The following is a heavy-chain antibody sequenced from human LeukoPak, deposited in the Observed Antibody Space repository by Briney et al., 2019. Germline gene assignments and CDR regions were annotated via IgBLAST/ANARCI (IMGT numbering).Heavy chain of an antibody. D-gene: IGHD1-26*01. J-gene: IGHJ4*02. CDR3: AKPTSGSGSFLIDY. Sequence: GGSLRPSCAASGFSFSNYGMHWVRQAPGKGLEWVAVIWDDGSYKYYADSVKGRFTISRDNSKNTLYLQITSLRAEDTAVYYCAKPTSGSGSFLIDYWGQGTLVTVSS. V-gene: IGHV3-33*06. CDR1: GFSFSNYG. CDR2: IWDDGSYK.